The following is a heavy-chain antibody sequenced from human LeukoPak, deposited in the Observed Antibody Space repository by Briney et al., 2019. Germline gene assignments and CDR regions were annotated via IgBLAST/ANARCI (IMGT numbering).Heavy chain of an antibody. CDR3: AKVGSSMSFYYYYGMDV. CDR1: GFTFSSYE. D-gene: IGHD3-10*01. V-gene: IGHV3-48*03. J-gene: IGHJ6*02. CDR2: ISSSGTI. Sequence: GGSLGLSCAASGFTFSSYEMNWVRQAPGKGLEWVSYISSSGTIYYVDSVKGRFTISRDNAKNSLFLQMNSLRAEDTAVYYCAKVGSSMSFYYYYGMDVWGQGTTVTVSS.